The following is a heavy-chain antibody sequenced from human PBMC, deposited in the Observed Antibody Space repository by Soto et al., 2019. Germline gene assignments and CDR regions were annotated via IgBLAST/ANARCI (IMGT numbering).Heavy chain of an antibody. D-gene: IGHD3-10*01. V-gene: IGHV1-18*04. CDR1: GYTFSNYG. CDR2: ISGYNGLT. CDR3: ARDEGIRGFDS. J-gene: IGHJ4*02. Sequence: QVQLVQSGDEVKKSGASVKVSCKASGYTFSNYGVSWVRQAPGQGLEWMGWISGYNGLTAYAQNVQGRVTMTIDTPTRTVFIELTSLRSNDTAVYYCARDEGIRGFDSWGQGTLVTVSS.